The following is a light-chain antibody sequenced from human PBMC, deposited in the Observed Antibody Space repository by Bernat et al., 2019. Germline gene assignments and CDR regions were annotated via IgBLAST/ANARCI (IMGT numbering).Light chain of an antibody. CDR3: QEYDSHLGS. V-gene: IGKV1-5*03. J-gene: IGKJ1*01. CDR2: KAS. Sequence: DIQMTQSPSTLSAFVGDRVTITCRASQSISNWLAWCQQKPGNAPKLLIYKASSLESGVSSRFSGSISGTEFTLTFSSLPPDDFATYYCQEYDSHLGSFRRGTMVEIK. CDR1: QSISNW.